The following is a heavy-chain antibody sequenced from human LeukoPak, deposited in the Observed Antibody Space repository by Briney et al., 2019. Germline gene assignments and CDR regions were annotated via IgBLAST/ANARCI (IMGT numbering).Heavy chain of an antibody. D-gene: IGHD6-19*01. CDR1: GFTFSSYG. CDR2: IRYDGSNK. J-gene: IGHJ3*02. Sequence: GGSLRLSCAASGFTFSSYGMHWVRQAPGKGLEWVAFIRYDGSNKYYADSVKGRFTISRDNSKNTLYLQMNSLRAEDTAVYYCAKDEGYSSGWLESENAFDIWGQGTMVTVSS. V-gene: IGHV3-30*02. CDR3: AKDEGYSSGWLESENAFDI.